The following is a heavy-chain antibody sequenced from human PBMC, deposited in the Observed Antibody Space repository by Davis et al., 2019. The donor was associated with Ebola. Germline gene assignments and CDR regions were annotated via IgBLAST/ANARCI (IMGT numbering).Heavy chain of an antibody. V-gene: IGHV4-34*01. Sequence: GSLRLSCAVYGGSFSGYYWSWIRQPPGKGLEWIGEINHSGSTNYNPSLKSRVTISVDTSKNQFSLKLSSVTAADTAVYYCARGGLVVPAAIFGSYGMDVWGQGTTVTVSS. J-gene: IGHJ6*02. D-gene: IGHD2-2*02. CDR1: GGSFSGYY. CDR3: ARGGLVVPAAIFGSYGMDV. CDR2: INHSGST.